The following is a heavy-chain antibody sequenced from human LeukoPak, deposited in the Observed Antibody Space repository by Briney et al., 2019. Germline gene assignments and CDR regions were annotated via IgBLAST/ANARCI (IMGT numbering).Heavy chain of an antibody. CDR1: GGSFSNYI. J-gene: IGHJ4*02. Sequence: GASVKVSCKAAGGSFSNYISNWVRQAPGQGLEWMGRFIPMFGIPHYAQKFQGRVTITADKSTTTAYMELSSLRSEDTAIYCCARVGAYDGGYWGQGTLVTVSS. D-gene: IGHD5-12*01. CDR2: FIPMFGIP. V-gene: IGHV1-69*02. CDR3: ARVGAYDGGY.